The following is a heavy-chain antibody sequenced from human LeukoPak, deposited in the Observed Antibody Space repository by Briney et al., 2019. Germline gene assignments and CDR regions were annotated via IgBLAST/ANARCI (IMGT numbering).Heavy chain of an antibody. CDR2: ISSSGATI. Sequence: GGSLRLSCAASGFTFSDFHMSWIRQAPGKGLEWVSYISSSGATIYYADSVKGRFTISRDNAKNSLYLQMNSLRAEDTAMYYCARDSAAFSKYVGDCWGQGTLVTVSS. V-gene: IGHV3-11*04. CDR1: GFTFSDFH. J-gene: IGHJ4*02. CDR3: ARDSAAFSKYVGDC. D-gene: IGHD4-11*01.